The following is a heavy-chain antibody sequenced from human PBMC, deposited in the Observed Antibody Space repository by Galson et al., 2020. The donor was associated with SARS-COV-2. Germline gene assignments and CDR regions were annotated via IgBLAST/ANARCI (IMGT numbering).Heavy chain of an antibody. CDR1: GFTVSSNY. D-gene: IGHD3-9*01. J-gene: IGHJ5*02. Sequence: GGSLRLSCAASGFTVSSNYMSWVRQAPGKGLEWVSVIYSGGSTYYADSVKGRFTISRDNSKNTLYLQMNSLRAEDTAVYYCAREGILTGYYMGNWFDPWGQGTLVTVSS. CDR2: IYSGGST. V-gene: IGHV3-53*01. CDR3: AREGILTGYYMGNWFDP.